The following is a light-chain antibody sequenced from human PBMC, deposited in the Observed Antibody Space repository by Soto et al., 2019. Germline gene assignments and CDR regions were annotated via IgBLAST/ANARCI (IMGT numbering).Light chain of an antibody. J-gene: IGLJ2*01. CDR3: SSYTSSTTVV. CDR1: SSDVGGYNY. Sequence: ALTQPASVSGSPGQSITISCTGTSSDVGGYNYVSWYQQLPGKAPKLMIYDVSNRPSGVSNRFSGSQSDNTASLTISGLQAEDEADYYCSSYTSSTTVVFGGGTKVTVL. CDR2: DVS. V-gene: IGLV2-14*01.